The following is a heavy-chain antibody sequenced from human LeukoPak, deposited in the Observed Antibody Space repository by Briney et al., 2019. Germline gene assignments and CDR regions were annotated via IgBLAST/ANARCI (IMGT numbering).Heavy chain of an antibody. CDR1: GFTFSSYW. CDR3: ASDREYYYGSGSFDY. Sequence: GGSLRLSCAASGFTFSSYWMSWVRQAPGKGLEWVANIKQDGSGKYYVDSVKGRFTISRDNAKNSLYLQMNSLRAGDTAVYYCASDREYYYGSGSFDYWGQGTLVTVSS. CDR2: IKQDGSGK. D-gene: IGHD3-10*01. J-gene: IGHJ4*02. V-gene: IGHV3-7*04.